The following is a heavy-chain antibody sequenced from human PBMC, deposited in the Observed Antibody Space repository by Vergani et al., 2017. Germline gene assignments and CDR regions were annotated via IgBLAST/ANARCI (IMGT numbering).Heavy chain of an antibody. D-gene: IGHD2-21*02. CDR2: TWYDGNNK. CDR1: GFTFNQCG. Sequence: QVQLVESGGGVVQPGRSLRLSCAASGFTFNQCGMHWVRQAPGKGLEWVAVTWYDGNNKQYADSVKGRFTISRDNSKSTMYLQMNSLRDEDTGVYYCAKYLRDSTDGLPDSWGPGTLVIVSS. J-gene: IGHJ4*02. V-gene: IGHV3-33*06. CDR3: AKYLRDSTDGLPDS.